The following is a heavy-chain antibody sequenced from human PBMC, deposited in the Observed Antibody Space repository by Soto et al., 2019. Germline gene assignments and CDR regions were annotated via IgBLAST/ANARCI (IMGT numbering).Heavy chain of an antibody. J-gene: IGHJ6*02. CDR1: GGSFSGYY. Sequence: SETLSLTCAVYGGSFSGYYWSWIRQPPGKGLEWIGEINHSGSTNYNPSQKSRVNKSVDTSKNQFSLKLSSVTAADTAVYYCARYSSGWYLHPYYYYGMDVWGQGTTVT. V-gene: IGHV4-34*01. CDR3: ARYSSGWYLHPYYYYGMDV. D-gene: IGHD6-19*01. CDR2: INHSGST.